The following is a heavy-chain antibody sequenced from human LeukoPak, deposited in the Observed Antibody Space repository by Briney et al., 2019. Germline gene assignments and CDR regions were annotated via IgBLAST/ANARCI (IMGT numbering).Heavy chain of an antibody. V-gene: IGHV3-48*01. CDR2: IYSGSSDA. Sequence: GGSLRLSCAASGFTFSSYSMNWVRQAPGKGLKWIPRIYSGSSDATYAGSVKGRFTVSRDNARNSLYLQMNSLRGEDTAVYYCVRDYSWGFDYWGQGTLVTVSS. CDR3: VRDYSWGFDY. CDR1: GFTFSSYS. J-gene: IGHJ4*02. D-gene: IGHD3-16*01.